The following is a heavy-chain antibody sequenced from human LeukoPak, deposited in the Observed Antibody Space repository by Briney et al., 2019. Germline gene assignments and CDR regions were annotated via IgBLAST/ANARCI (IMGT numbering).Heavy chain of an antibody. J-gene: IGHJ5*02. D-gene: IGHD6-19*01. V-gene: IGHV3-21*01. CDR2: ISSSSSYI. CDR1: GFTFSSYS. Sequence: GGSLRLFCAASGFTFSSYSMNWVRQAPGKGLEWVSSISSSSSYIYYADSVKGRFTISRDNAKNSLYLQMNSLRAEDTAEYYCARDLTVAGTPNWFDPWGQGTLVTVSS. CDR3: ARDLTVAGTPNWFDP.